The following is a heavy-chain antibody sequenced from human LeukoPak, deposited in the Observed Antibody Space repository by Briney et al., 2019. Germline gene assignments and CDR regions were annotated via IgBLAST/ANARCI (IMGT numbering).Heavy chain of an antibody. CDR3: ARGPYYYYYGMDV. CDR1: GFTFSSYA. CDR2: ISGSGGST. J-gene: IGHJ6*02. Sequence: PGGSLRLSCAASGFTFSSYAMSWVRQAPGKGLEWVSAISGSGGSTYYADSVKGRFTISRDNSKNTLYLQMNSLRAEDTAVYYCARGPYYYYYGMDVWGQGTTVTVSS. V-gene: IGHV3-23*01.